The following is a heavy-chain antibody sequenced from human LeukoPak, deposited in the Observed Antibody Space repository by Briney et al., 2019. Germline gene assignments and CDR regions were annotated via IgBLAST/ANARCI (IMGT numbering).Heavy chain of an antibody. J-gene: IGHJ3*02. CDR1: GGTFSSYA. CDR3: ARDLSIFGVAPDDAFDI. CDR2: IIPILGIA. D-gene: IGHD3-3*01. Sequence: SVKVSCKASGGTFSSYAISWVRQAPGQGLEWMGRIIPILGIANYAQKFQGRVTITADKSTSTAYMELSSLRSEDTAVYYCARDLSIFGVAPDDAFDIWGQGTMVTVSS. V-gene: IGHV1-69*04.